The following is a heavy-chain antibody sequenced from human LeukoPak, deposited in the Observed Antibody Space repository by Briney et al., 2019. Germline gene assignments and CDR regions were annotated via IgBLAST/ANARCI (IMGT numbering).Heavy chain of an antibody. CDR3: ARHSDIVVVPSCFDY. V-gene: IGHV4-39*01. J-gene: IGHJ4*02. D-gene: IGHD2-2*01. Sequence: NTSETLSLTCTVSGGSISSSSYYWGWIRQPPGKGLEWIGSIYYSGSTYYNPSLKSRVTISVDTSKNQFSLKLSSVTAADTAVYYCARHSDIVVVPSCFDYWGQGTLVTVSS. CDR2: IYYSGST. CDR1: GGSISSSSYY.